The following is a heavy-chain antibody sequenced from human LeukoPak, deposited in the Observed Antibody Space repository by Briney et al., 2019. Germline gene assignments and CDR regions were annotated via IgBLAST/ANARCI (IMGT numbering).Heavy chain of an antibody. J-gene: IGHJ4*02. CDR3: ARDYYDSSGYYYLGY. Sequence: PSETLSLTCAVYGGSFSGYYWSWIRQPPGKGLEWIGYIYYSGSTNYNPSLKSRVTISVDTSKNQFSLKLSSVTAADTAVYYCARDYYDSSGYYYLGYWGQGTLVTVSS. CDR2: IYYSGST. CDR1: GGSFSGYY. V-gene: IGHV4-59*01. D-gene: IGHD3-22*01.